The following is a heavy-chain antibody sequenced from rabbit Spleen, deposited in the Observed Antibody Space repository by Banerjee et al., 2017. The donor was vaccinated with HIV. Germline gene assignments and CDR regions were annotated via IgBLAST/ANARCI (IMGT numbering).Heavy chain of an antibody. CDR2: IYAGSSGTT. CDR1: GFSFNSGYD. D-gene: IGHD4-1*01. CDR3: ARSDYSGGDIGYAFTRLDL. J-gene: IGHJ3*01. V-gene: IGHV1S40*01. Sequence: QSLEESGGGLVKPGASLTLTCKASGFSFNSGYDMCWVRQAPGKGLEWIACIYAGSSGTTYYANWAKGRFTISKTSSTTVTLQTTSLTAADTATYFCARSDYSGGDIGYAFTRLDLWGPGTLVTVS.